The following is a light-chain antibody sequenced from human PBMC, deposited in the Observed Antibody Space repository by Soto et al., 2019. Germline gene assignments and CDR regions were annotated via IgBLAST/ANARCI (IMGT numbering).Light chain of an antibody. CDR2: EVT. CDR1: SSDVGRYNY. J-gene: IGLJ1*01. Sequence: QSALTQPASVSGSPGQSITISCTGTSSDVGRYNYVSWYQQHPGKAPKLMIYEVTNRPSGVSNRFSGSKSGNTASLTVSGLQAADEADYFCKSYAGSNTYVFGSGTKVTVL. CDR3: KSYAGSNTYV. V-gene: IGLV2-14*01.